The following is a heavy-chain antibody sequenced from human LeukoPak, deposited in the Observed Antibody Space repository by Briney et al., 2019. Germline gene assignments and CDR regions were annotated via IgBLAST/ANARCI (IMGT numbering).Heavy chain of an antibody. D-gene: IGHD6-13*01. CDR3: ARSIYSSSWYPPLDY. J-gene: IGHJ4*02. CDR1: GGTFSSYS. CDR2: IIPIFGTA. Sequence: SVKVSCKASGGTFSSYSISGVRQAPGQGLEWMGGIIPIFGTANYAQEFQGRVTITADESTSTAYMELSSLRSEDTAVYYCARSIYSSSWYPPLDYWGQGTLVTASS. V-gene: IGHV1-69*01.